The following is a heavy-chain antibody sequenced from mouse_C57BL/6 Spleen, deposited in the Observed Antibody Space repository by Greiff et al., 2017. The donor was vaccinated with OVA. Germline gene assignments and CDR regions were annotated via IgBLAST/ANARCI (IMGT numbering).Heavy chain of an antibody. CDR2: IDPSDSYT. V-gene: IGHV1-69*01. CDR3: ARSSTGTEFAY. Sequence: VQLQQSGAELVMPGASVKLSCKASGYTFTSYWMHWVKQRPGQGLEWIGEIDPSDSYTNYNQKFKGKSTLTVDKSSSTAYMQLSSLTSEDSAVYYCARSSTGTEFAYWGQGTLVTVSA. CDR1: GYTFTSYW. J-gene: IGHJ3*01. D-gene: IGHD4-1*02.